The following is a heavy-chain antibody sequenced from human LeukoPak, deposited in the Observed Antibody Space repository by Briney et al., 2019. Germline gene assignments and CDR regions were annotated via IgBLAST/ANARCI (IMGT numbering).Heavy chain of an antibody. CDR2: FNHSGST. D-gene: IGHD6-13*01. Sequence: PSETRSLTCAVYGGSFSGYYWSWIRQPPGKGLEWIGEFNHSGSTNYTPPLNSRVTISVDTSKNQFSLKLSSVPAADTAVYYCARDKIAAAGGFDWFDPWGQGTLVTVSP. J-gene: IGHJ5*02. CDR3: ARDKIAAAGGFDWFDP. V-gene: IGHV4-34*01. CDR1: GGSFSGYY.